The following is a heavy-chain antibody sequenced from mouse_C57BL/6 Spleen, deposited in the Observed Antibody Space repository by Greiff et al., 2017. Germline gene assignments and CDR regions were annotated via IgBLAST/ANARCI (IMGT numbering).Heavy chain of an antibody. CDR2: IHPNSGST. D-gene: IGHD4-1*01. CDR3: ATNWEGYFDY. V-gene: IGHV1-64*01. CDR1: GYTFTSYW. J-gene: IGHJ2*01. Sequence: QVQLKQPGAELVKPGASVKLSCKASGYTFTSYWMHWVKQRPGQGLEWIGMIHPNSGSTNYNEKFKSKATLTVDKSSSTAYMQLSSLTSEDSAVYYCATNWEGYFDYWGQGTTLTVSS.